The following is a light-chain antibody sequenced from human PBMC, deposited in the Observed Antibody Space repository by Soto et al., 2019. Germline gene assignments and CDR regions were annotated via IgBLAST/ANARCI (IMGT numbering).Light chain of an antibody. Sequence: EIVLTQSPVTLSLSPGGRATLSCRASQSVSSSYLAWYQQKPGQAPRLLIYGASIRATGIPDRFSGSGSGTDFTLTISSLEPEDFAVYYCQQRSNWPPTWTFGHGTKVDIK. V-gene: IGKV3D-20*02. J-gene: IGKJ1*01. CDR3: QQRSNWPPTWT. CDR1: QSVSSSY. CDR2: GAS.